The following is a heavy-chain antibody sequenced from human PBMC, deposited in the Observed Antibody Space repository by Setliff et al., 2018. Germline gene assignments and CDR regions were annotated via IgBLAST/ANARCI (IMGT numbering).Heavy chain of an antibody. CDR1: DGSFSDYY. D-gene: IGHD3-10*01. V-gene: IGHV4-34*01. CDR2: INHYGST. J-gene: IGHJ3*02. CDR3: ARRWNVGPSGSGIHDGFDM. Sequence: SETLSLTCAVYDGSFSDYYWSWIRQPPGKGLEWIGEINHYGSTKYKSSLMGRVTISRDTAENQFSLKLASVTAADTAVYYCARRWNVGPSGSGIHDGFDMWGKGTMVTVSS.